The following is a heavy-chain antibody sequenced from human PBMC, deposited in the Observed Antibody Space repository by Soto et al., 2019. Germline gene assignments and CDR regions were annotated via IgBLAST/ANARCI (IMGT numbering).Heavy chain of an antibody. CDR1: GYTFTSYG. Sequence: ASVKVSCKASGYTFTSYGISGVRQAPGQGLEWMGWISAYNGNTNYAQKLQGRVTMTTDTSTSTAYVELRSLRSDDTAVYYCARDGYCSGGSCYAPTNYYYYGMDVWGQGTTVTVSS. V-gene: IGHV1-18*04. CDR2: ISAYNGNT. J-gene: IGHJ6*02. D-gene: IGHD2-15*01. CDR3: ARDGYCSGGSCYAPTNYYYYGMDV.